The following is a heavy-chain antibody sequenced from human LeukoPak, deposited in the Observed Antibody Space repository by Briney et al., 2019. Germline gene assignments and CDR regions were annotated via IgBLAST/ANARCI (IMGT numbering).Heavy chain of an antibody. J-gene: IGHJ4*02. CDR3: ARGGWFGELN. CDR2: IYYSGST. D-gene: IGHD3-10*01. Sequence: SETLSLTCTVSGGSISSGDYYWSWIRQPPGKGLEWIGYIYYSGSTYYNPSLKSRVTLSVDTSKNQFSLKLSSVTAADTAEYYCARGGWFGELNWGQGTLVTVSS. V-gene: IGHV4-30-4*08. CDR1: GGSISSGDYY.